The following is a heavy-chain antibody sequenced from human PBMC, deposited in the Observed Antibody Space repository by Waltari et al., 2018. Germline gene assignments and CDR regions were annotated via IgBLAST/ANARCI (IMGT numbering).Heavy chain of an antibody. CDR3: ARGRYTAFDY. V-gene: IGHV6-1*01. D-gene: IGHD1-20*01. CDR2: AYYRSKWSN. CDR1: GDSFSTTNVS. J-gene: IGHJ4*02. Sequence: QVQLQQSGPRPVKPSQTLSLTCAVSGDSFSTTNVSWNWIRHSPSRGLEWLGRAYYRSKWSNDYAVSVKSRIAINPDTSKNEFSLQLNSVTPEDTAVYYCARGRYTAFDYWGQGILVTVSS.